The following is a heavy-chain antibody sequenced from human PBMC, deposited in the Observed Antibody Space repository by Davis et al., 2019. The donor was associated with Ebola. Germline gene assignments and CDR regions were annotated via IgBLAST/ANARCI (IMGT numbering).Heavy chain of an antibody. J-gene: IGHJ4*02. V-gene: IGHV4-4*02. CDR2: IYHSGST. CDR3: ARGPSIFQFDY. D-gene: IGHD2/OR15-2a*01. CDR1: GGSISSSNW. Sequence: SETLSLTCAVSGGSISSSNWWSWVRQPPGKGLEWIGEIYHSGSTNYNPSLKSRVTISVDTSKNQFSLKLSSVTAADTAVYYCARGPSIFQFDYWGQGTLVTVSS.